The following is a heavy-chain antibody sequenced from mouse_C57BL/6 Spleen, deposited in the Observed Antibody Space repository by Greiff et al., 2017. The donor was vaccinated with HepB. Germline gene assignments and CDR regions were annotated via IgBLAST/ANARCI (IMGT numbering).Heavy chain of an antibody. Sequence: QVQLQQSGPELVKPGASVKISCKASGYAFSSSWMNWVKQRPGKGLEWIGRIYPGDGDTNYNGKFKGKATQTADKSSSTAYMQLISLTSEDSAVYFCARGGYSNYEGDAMDYWGQGTSVTVSS. CDR3: ARGGYSNYEGDAMDY. CDR2: IYPGDGDT. V-gene: IGHV1-82*01. CDR1: GYAFSSSW. J-gene: IGHJ4*01. D-gene: IGHD2-5*01.